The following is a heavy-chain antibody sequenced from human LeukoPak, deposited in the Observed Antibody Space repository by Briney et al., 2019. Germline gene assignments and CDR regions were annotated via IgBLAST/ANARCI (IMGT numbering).Heavy chain of an antibody. J-gene: IGHJ6*02. CDR1: GFTVSSNY. D-gene: IGHD2/OR15-2a*01. CDR2: IYSGGST. CDR3: ARVINYYGMDV. Sequence: PGGSLRLSCAASGFTVSSNYMSWVRQAPEKGLEWVSVIYSGGSTYYADSVKGRFTISRDNSKNTLYLQMNSLRAEDTAVYYCARVINYYGMDVWGQGTTVTVSS. V-gene: IGHV3-53*01.